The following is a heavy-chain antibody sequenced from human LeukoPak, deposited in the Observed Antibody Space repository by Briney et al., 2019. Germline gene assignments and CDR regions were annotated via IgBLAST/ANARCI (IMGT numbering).Heavy chain of an antibody. V-gene: IGHV3-30*18. CDR3: AKVSGYSGFGHFDY. J-gene: IGHJ4*02. CDR2: ISYDGSNK. D-gene: IGHD5-12*01. Sequence: GRSLRLSCAASGFTFSSYGMHWVRQAPGKGLEWVAVISYDGSNKYYADSVKGRFTISRDNSKNTLYLQMNSLRAEDTAVYYCAKVSGYSGFGHFDYWGQGTLVTVSS. CDR1: GFTFSSYG.